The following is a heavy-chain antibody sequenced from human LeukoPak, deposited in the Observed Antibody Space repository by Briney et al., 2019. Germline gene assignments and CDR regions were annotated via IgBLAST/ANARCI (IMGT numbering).Heavy chain of an antibody. D-gene: IGHD1-26*01. CDR2: INPNSGGT. J-gene: IGHJ4*02. CDR3: ARSVGGATFDPFFVY. CDR1: GYTFTGYY. Sequence: GASVKVSCKASGYTFTGYYMHWVRQAPGQGLEWMGWINPNSGGTNYAQKFQGRVTMTRDTSISTAYMELSRLRSDDTAVYYCARSVGGATFDPFFVYWGQGTLVTVSS. V-gene: IGHV1-2*02.